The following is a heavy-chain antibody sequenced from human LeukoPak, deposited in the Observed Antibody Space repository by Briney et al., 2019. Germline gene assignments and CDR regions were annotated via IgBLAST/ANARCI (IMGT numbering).Heavy chain of an antibody. CDR3: AGTYCSSTSCANWFDP. Sequence: SETLSLTCTVSGRSISSGGYYCSWIRQHPGKGLEWIGYIYYSGSTYYNPSLKSRVTISVDASKNQFSLKLSSVTAADTAVYYCAGTYCSSTSCANWFDPWGQGTLVTVSS. CDR1: GRSISSGGYY. CDR2: IYYSGST. D-gene: IGHD2-2*01. V-gene: IGHV4-31*03. J-gene: IGHJ5*02.